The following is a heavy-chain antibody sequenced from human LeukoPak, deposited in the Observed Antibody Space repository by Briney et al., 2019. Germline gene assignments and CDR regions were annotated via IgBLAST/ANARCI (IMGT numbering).Heavy chain of an antibody. CDR1: GFKFNDYA. Sequence: GGSLRFSCVASGFKFNDYAMHWVRQAPGKGLEWVSGLSWHSGSIGYADSVKGRFIISRDNAKNSLYLEMNSLRPEDSALYYCAKETKVGENLYYFDYWGRGTLVTVSS. J-gene: IGHJ4*02. D-gene: IGHD1-26*01. CDR3: AKETKVGENLYYFDY. V-gene: IGHV3-9*01. CDR2: LSWHSGSI.